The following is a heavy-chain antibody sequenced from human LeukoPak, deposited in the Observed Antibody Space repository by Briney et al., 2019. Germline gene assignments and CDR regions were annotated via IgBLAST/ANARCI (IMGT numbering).Heavy chain of an antibody. CDR2: IYSGGST. Sequence: PGGSLRLSCAASEFTASSSHMSWVRQAPGKGLEWVSIIYSGGSTSYADSVKGRFIISRDNSKNTLYLQMNSLRAEDTAVYYCARRSPIAGAGPRRLEDWGQGTLVSVSS. J-gene: IGHJ4*02. V-gene: IGHV3-53*01. CDR1: EFTASSSH. CDR3: ARRSPIAGAGPRRLED. D-gene: IGHD6-13*01.